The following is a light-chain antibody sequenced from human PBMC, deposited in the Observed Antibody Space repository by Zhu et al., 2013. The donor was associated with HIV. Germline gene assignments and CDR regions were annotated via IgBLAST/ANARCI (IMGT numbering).Light chain of an antibody. CDR1: QSLLHNTGYNL. V-gene: IGKV2-28*01. CDR2: LGS. J-gene: IGKJ4*01. Sequence: EIVMIQSPLFLSVTPGEPASISCRSSQSLLHNTGYNLLDWYLQRPGQSPQLLIYLGSYRASGVPDRFSGSGSGRDFTLKISRVEAEDVGLYYCMQGAQAPLSFGGGPGWRS. CDR3: MQGAQAPLS.